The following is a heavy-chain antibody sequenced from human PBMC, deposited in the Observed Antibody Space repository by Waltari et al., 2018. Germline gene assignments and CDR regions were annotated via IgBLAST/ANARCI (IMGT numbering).Heavy chain of an antibody. CDR2: IYTSGST. V-gene: IGHV4-4*07. D-gene: IGHD3-22*01. J-gene: IGHJ5*02. CDR1: GGSISSYY. Sequence: QVQLQESGPGLVKPSETLSLTCTVSGGSISSYYWSWIRQPAGKGLEWIGRIYTSGSTNYNPSLKRRVTMSVDTSKNQFSLKLSSVTAADTAVYYCARDLDYYDSSGFLHNWFDPWGQGTLVTVSS. CDR3: ARDLDYYDSSGFLHNWFDP.